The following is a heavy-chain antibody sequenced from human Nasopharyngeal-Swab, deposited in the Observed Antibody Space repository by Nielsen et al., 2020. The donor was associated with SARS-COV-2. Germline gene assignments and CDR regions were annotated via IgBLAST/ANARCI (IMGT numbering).Heavy chain of an antibody. CDR2: IYYSGST. J-gene: IGHJ6*03. V-gene: IGHV4-39*07. Sequence: SETLSLTCTVSGGSISSSSYYWGWIRQPPGKGLEWIGSIYYSGSTYYNPSLKSRVTISVDTSKNQFSLKLSSVTAADTAVYYCAREGQQLVLGDMDVWDKGTTVTVSS. D-gene: IGHD6-13*01. CDR3: AREGQQLVLGDMDV. CDR1: GGSISSSSYY.